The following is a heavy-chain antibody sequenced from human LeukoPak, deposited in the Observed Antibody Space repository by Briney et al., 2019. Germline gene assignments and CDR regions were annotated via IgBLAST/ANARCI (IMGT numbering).Heavy chain of an antibody. CDR1: GFTFSSYW. Sequence: GGSLRLSCAASGFTFSSYWMSWVRQAPGKGLEGVANIKKDGSEKNYVDSVKGRFTISRDNAKKSLYLQMNSLRAEDTAMYYCARHLSGVTGYTYGRGIDYWGQGTLVTVSA. J-gene: IGHJ4*02. D-gene: IGHD5-18*01. V-gene: IGHV3-7*01. CDR3: ARHLSGVTGYTYGRGIDY. CDR2: IKKDGSEK.